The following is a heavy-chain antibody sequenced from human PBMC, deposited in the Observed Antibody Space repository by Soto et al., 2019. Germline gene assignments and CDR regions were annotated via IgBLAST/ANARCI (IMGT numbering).Heavy chain of an antibody. CDR1: GFTFSSYA. CDR3: AKVDGYCSGGSCLINAFDI. D-gene: IGHD2-15*01. Sequence: GGSLRLSCAASGFTFSSYAMSWVRQAPGKGLEWVSAISGSGGSTYYADSVKGRFTISRDNSKNTLCLQMNSLRAEDTAVYYCAKVDGYCSGGSCLINAFDIWGQGTMVTVSS. V-gene: IGHV3-23*01. J-gene: IGHJ3*02. CDR2: ISGSGGST.